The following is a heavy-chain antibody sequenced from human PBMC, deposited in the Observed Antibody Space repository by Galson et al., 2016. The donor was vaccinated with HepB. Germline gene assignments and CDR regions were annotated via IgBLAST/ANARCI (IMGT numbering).Heavy chain of an antibody. J-gene: IGHJ6*04. CDR2: IWYDGSEK. CDR1: GFSFSSHN. D-gene: IGHD3-3*01. V-gene: IGHV3-33*01. Sequence: SLRLSCAASGFSFSSHNMHWVRQAPGKGLEWVAIIWYDGSEKYYSSSVKGRFTISRDNSGNTMHLQMNSLRVEDTAVYFCARDSVKTTIFGGYGLDVWGKGTTVTVAS. CDR3: ARDSVKTTIFGGYGLDV.